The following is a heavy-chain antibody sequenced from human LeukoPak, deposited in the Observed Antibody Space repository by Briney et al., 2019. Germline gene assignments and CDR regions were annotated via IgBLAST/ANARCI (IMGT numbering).Heavy chain of an antibody. CDR1: GLTVTNAW. CDR2: ISSSSSYI. V-gene: IGHV3-21*01. D-gene: IGHD3-3*01. CDR3: AREYLIRYDFWSGPPNNYYYYYGMDV. Sequence: GGSLRLSCAASGLTVTNAWMNWVRQAPGKGLEWVSSISSSSSYIYYADSVKGRFTISRDNAKNSLYLQMNSLRAEDTAVHYCAREYLIRYDFWSGPPNNYYYYYGMDVWGQGTTVTVSS. J-gene: IGHJ6*02.